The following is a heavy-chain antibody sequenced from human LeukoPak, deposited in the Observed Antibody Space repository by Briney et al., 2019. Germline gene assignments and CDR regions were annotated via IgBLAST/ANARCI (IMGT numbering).Heavy chain of an antibody. CDR1: GGSISSTTYY. J-gene: IGHJ3*02. CDR2: IHASGTT. D-gene: IGHD3-9*01. CDR3: ARDFDSPLAFDI. Sequence: SSQTLSLTCTVSGGSISSTTYYWSWIRQPAGKGLEWIERIHASGTTNYNPSLKSRITISVDTSKNQFSLKLSSVTAADTAVYYCARDFDSPLAFDIWGQGTMVTVSS. V-gene: IGHV4-61*02.